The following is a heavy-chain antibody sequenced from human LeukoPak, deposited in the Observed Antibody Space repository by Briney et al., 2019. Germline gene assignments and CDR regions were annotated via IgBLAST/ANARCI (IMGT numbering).Heavy chain of an antibody. D-gene: IGHD6-25*01. J-gene: IGHJ6*03. Sequence: PGGPLRLSCAASGFTFSNAWMSWVRQAPGKGLEWVGRIKSSGSGGTTDYAAPVKGRFTISGDDSKNTLYLQMNSLRTEDTAVYYCTTGIAAAANRNYYYYYYMDVWGKGTTVTVSS. CDR3: TTGIAAAANRNYYYYYYMDV. V-gene: IGHV3-15*01. CDR2: IKSSGSGGTT. CDR1: GFTFSNAW.